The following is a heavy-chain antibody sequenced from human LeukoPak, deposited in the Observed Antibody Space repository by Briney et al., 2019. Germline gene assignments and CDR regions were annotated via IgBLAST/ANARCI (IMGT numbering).Heavy chain of an antibody. Sequence: ASVKVSCKASGYTFIGYYVDWVRQAPGQGLEWMGRLNPNSGDTNYSQKFQGRVTMTRDTSINTAYMELSRLRSDDTAVYYCARTQSGSYNYWGQGTLIIVSS. CDR3: ARTQSGSYNY. D-gene: IGHD1-26*01. V-gene: IGHV1-2*06. CDR2: LNPNSGDT. CDR1: GYTFIGYY. J-gene: IGHJ4*02.